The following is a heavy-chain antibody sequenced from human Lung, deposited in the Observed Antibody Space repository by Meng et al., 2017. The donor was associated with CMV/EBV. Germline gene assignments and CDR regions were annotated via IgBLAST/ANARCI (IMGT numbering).Heavy chain of an antibody. V-gene: IGHV3-23*01. CDR1: GFTFNNCA. CDR2: ISAGGAGT. Sequence: GGSXRLXCAASGFTFNNCAMRWVRQAPGKGLEWVSAISAGGAGTYYADSVKGRFTISRDNSKNTLFLQMNSLRAEDTAVYYCAKVFSTYYFDYWGQGTLVTVSS. CDR3: AKVFSTYYFDY. J-gene: IGHJ4*02. D-gene: IGHD2/OR15-2a*01.